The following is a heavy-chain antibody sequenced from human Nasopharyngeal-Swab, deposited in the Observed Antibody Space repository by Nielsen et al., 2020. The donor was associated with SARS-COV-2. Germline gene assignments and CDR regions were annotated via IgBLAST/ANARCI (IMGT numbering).Heavy chain of an antibody. CDR2: IYYGGST. CDR1: GGSISSSTYY. D-gene: IGHD6-13*01. Sequence: SETLSLTCTVSGGSISSSTYYWAWIRQPPGKGLEWIGSIYYGGSTYYNPSLKSRVTISVDTSKNQFSLKLSSVTAADTAVYYCATLSSSWYEYYFDYWGQGTLVNVTS. CDR3: ATLSSSWYEYYFDY. V-gene: IGHV4-39*01. J-gene: IGHJ4*02.